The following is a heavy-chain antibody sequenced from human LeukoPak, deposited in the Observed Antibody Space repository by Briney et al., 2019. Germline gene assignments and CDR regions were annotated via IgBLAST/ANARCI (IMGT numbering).Heavy chain of an antibody. CDR1: GFTFSSYA. V-gene: IGHV3-23*01. CDR3: AVRYCSSTSCGYFDL. D-gene: IGHD2-2*01. CDR2: ISGSGGST. Sequence: GRSLRLSCAASGFTFSSYAMSWVRQAPGKGLEWVSAISGSGGSTYYADSVKGRFTISRDNSKNTLYLQMNSLRAEDTAVYYCAVRYCSSTSCGYFDLWGRGTLVTVSS. J-gene: IGHJ2*01.